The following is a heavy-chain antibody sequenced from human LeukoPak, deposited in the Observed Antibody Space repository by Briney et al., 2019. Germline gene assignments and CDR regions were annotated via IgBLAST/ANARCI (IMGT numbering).Heavy chain of an antibody. CDR2: ISSSSSYT. CDR3: GEGGGGSYDSSGYYLDY. V-gene: IGHV3-11*06. J-gene: IGHJ4*02. Sequence: PGGSLRLSCAASGFTFSDYYMSWIRQAPGKGLGWVSYISSSSSYTNYAESVKGRFTISRDNAKNSLYLQMNSLRAEDTAVYYCGEGGGGSYDSSGYYLDYWGQGTLVTVSS. CDR1: GFTFSDYY. D-gene: IGHD3-22*01.